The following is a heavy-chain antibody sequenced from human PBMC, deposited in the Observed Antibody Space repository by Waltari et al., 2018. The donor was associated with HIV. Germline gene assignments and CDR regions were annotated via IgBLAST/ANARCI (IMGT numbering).Heavy chain of an antibody. CDR1: GGSISRHGYS. V-gene: IGHV4-31*03. Sequence: QVQLQASGPGLVRPSQTLSLTCTVSGGSISRHGYSWSWIRQSPGKGLEWIGYIYHSGSTYYTPSLKSRVSISMDTSKNQFSLNVRSATAADTAVYYCTGSSWVPYYWGQGILVTVSS. CDR3: TGSSWVPYY. CDR2: IYHSGST. J-gene: IGHJ4*02. D-gene: IGHD3-16*01.